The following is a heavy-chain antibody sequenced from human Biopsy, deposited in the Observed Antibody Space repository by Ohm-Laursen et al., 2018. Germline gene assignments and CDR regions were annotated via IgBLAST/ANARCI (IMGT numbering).Heavy chain of an antibody. CDR3: ARDMTVTARPYYYSGVDV. V-gene: IGHV1-2*02. CDR2: INPKSGVA. D-gene: IGHD4-17*01. J-gene: IGHJ6*02. CDR1: EYSVIDYF. Sequence: GASVKVSCKASEYSVIDYFIHWVRHAPGQGFEWMGWINPKSGVANHAQNFQGRVSTTRDTSIHTVYLELSSLRSDDTAVYYCARDMTVTARPYYYSGVDVWGPGTRVTVSS.